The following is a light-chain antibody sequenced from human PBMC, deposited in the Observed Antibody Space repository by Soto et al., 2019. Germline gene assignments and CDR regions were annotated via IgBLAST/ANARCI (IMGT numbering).Light chain of an antibody. J-gene: IGKJ5*01. Sequence: EIVLTQSPATLSLSPGERATLSCRASQSISIYLAWCQQKPGQAPRLLIYDASNRATGIPARFSGSGSGTDFTLTISSLEPEDFAVYYCQQRNNWPPEITFGQGTRLEIK. CDR3: QQRNNWPPEIT. CDR1: QSISIY. CDR2: DAS. V-gene: IGKV3-11*01.